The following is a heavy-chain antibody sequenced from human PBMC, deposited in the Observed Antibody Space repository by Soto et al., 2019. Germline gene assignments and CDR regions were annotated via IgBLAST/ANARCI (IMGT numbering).Heavy chain of an antibody. J-gene: IGHJ6*03. CDR2: ISSNGVGT. CDR1: GFTLSGYA. Sequence: GGSLRLSCAASGFTLSGYAMDLVRQAPGKGLEYVSGISSNGVGTYYANSVQGRFTISRDNSKNTVYLQMGSLRPEDMAVYYCARRARPDFYYMDVWGKGTTVTVSS. D-gene: IGHD6-6*01. V-gene: IGHV3-64*01. CDR3: ARRARPDFYYMDV.